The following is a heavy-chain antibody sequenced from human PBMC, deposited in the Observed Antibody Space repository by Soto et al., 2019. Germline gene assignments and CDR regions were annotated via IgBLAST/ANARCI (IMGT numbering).Heavy chain of an antibody. CDR1: GGSISSSSYH. CDR3: ARQGTRTDFWSGLSVVNWFDP. Sequence: ASETLSLTCTVSGGSISSSSYHWGWIRQPPGKGLEWIGSIYYSGSTYYNPSLKSRVTISVDTSKNQFSLKLSSVTAADTAVYYCARQGTRTDFWSGLSVVNWFDPWGQGTLVTVSS. D-gene: IGHD3-3*01. CDR2: IYYSGST. J-gene: IGHJ5*02. V-gene: IGHV4-39*01.